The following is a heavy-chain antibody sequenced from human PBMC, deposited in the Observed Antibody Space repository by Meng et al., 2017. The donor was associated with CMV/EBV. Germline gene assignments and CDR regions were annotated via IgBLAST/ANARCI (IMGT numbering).Heavy chain of an antibody. Sequence: ASVKVSCKASGYTFTSYYMHWVRQAPGQGLEWMGIINPSGGSTSYAQKFQGRVTMTRDTSTSTVYMELSSLRSEDTAVYYCARAPDPKPTTVTTSEYYFDYWGQGTLVTVSS. CDR2: INPSGGST. J-gene: IGHJ4*02. D-gene: IGHD4-11*01. CDR1: GYTFTSYY. V-gene: IGHV1-46*01. CDR3: ARAPDPKPTTVTTSEYYFDY.